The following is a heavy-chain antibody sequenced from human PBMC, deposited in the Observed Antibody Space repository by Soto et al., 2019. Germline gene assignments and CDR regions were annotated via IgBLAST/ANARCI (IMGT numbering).Heavy chain of an antibody. J-gene: IGHJ5*02. CDR3: AGSSGLYNWFDP. D-gene: IGHD6-6*01. V-gene: IGHV4-31*03. Sequence: PSETLSLTCTVSGGSISSGGYYWSWIRQHPGKGLEWIGYIYYSGSTYYNPSLKSRVTISVDTSKNQFSLKLSSVTAADTAVYYCAGSSGLYNWFDPWGQGTLVTVSS. CDR1: GGSISSGGYY. CDR2: IYYSGST.